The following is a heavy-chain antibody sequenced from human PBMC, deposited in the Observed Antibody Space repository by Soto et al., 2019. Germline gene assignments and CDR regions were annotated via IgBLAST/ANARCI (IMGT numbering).Heavy chain of an antibody. CDR1: GGSVSSDTHY. D-gene: IGHD2-2*02. Sequence: QVQLQESGPGLVKPSETLSLTCTVSGGSVSSDTHYWSWIRQPPGKRLEWIGFIYSSESTNYNPSLKSRVPMSVDTSKNQFSLKLRSVIVADTAVYHCARFVRSCSGTTCYTRADVWGQGTTVTVSS. J-gene: IGHJ6*02. CDR3: ARFVRSCSGTTCYTRADV. CDR2: IYSSEST. V-gene: IGHV4-61*01.